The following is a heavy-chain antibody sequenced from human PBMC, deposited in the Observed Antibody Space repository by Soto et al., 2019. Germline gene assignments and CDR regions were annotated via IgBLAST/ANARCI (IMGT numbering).Heavy chain of an antibody. CDR1: GYTFTSYD. J-gene: IGHJ4*01. Sequence: ASVKVSCKASGYTFTSYDINWVRQATGQGLEWMGWMNPNSGNTGYAQKFQGRVTMTRNTSISTAYMELSSLRSEDTAVYYCARVMGPLNRYCSSPSCYRGYYFDYWG. CDR2: MNPNSGNT. D-gene: IGHD2-2*01. CDR3: ARVMGPLNRYCSSPSCYRGYYFDY. V-gene: IGHV1-8*01.